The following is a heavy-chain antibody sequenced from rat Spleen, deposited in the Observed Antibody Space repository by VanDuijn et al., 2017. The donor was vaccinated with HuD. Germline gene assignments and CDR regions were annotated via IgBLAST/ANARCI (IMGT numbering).Heavy chain of an antibody. CDR3: TRGFITIAAISTTSFDY. D-gene: IGHD1-2*01. V-gene: IGHV5S10*01. CDR2: IIYDGSRT. J-gene: IGHJ2*01. Sequence: EVQLVESGGGLVQPGRSLKLSCAASGFTFSDYNMAWVRQAPKKGLEWVATIIYDGSRTYYRDSVKGRFTISRDNAKSTLYLQVNSLRSEDTATYYCTRGFITIAAISTTSFDYWGQGVMVTVSS. CDR1: GFTFSDYN.